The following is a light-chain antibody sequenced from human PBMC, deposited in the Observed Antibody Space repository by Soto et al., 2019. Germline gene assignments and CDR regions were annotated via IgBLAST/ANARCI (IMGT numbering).Light chain of an antibody. CDR3: LQYSNGPRT. CDR1: QSVGSS. J-gene: IGKJ1*01. Sequence: ETVMTQSPATLSVSPGEGATLSCRASQSVGSSLAWYQHKPGQAPRLLIYAATTRATGIPARFSGSGYGAEFTLTINSLQSEDFALYYCLQYSNGPRTFGQGTKVDIK. V-gene: IGKV3-15*01. CDR2: AAT.